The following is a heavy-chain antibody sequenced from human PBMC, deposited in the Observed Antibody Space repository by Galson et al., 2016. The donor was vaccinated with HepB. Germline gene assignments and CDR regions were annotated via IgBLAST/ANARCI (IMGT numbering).Heavy chain of an antibody. V-gene: IGHV3-23*01. CDR1: GFTFSSYV. CDR2: ISGRGTYT. J-gene: IGHJ4*02. CDR3: AKALRRAPPYYLDL. Sequence: SLRLSCAASGFTFSSYVMHWVRQAPGKGLEWVSDISGRGTYTDYADSVKGRFTISRDNSKSTLFLQLNSLRVEDTAVYYCAKALRRAPPYYLDLWGQGTLVTVSS. D-gene: IGHD3-16*01.